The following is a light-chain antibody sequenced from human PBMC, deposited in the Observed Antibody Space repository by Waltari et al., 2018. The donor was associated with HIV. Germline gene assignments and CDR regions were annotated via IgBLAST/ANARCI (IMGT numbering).Light chain of an antibody. CDR3: FSYAGSYTFYV. Sequence: QSALTQPRSVSGSPGQSVTISCTGTSSDVGGYNYVSWYQQHPGKAPKLMIYDVSKRPSGVPDRFSGSKSGNTASLTISGLQADDEADYYCFSYAGSYTFYVFGTGTKVTVL. V-gene: IGLV2-11*01. CDR2: DVS. J-gene: IGLJ1*01. CDR1: SSDVGGYNY.